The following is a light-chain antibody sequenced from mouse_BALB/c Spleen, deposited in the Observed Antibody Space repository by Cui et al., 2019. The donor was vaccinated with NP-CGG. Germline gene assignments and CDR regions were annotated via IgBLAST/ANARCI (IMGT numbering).Light chain of an antibody. Sequence: QAVVTQVSAPTTSPGETVTLTCRSSTGAVTTSNYANWVQEKPDHLFTGLIGGTHNRPPGVPARFSGSLIGDKAALTITGAQTEDEAIYFCALWYSNHWVFGGGTKLTVL. CDR2: GTH. CDR1: TGAVTTSNY. V-gene: IGLV1*01. J-gene: IGLJ1*01. CDR3: ALWYSNHWV.